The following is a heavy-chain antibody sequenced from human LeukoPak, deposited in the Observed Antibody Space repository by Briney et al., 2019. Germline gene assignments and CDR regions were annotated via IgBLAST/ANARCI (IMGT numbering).Heavy chain of an antibody. CDR2: IYYSGST. D-gene: IGHD3-22*01. Sequence: SETLSLTCSVSGGSISSYYWSWIRQPPGKGLEWIGYIYYSGSTNYNPSLKSRVTISVDTSKNQFSLKLSSVTAADTAVYYCARDRDYYDSSGYYVSNAFDIWGQGTMVTVSS. V-gene: IGHV4-59*01. CDR3: ARDRDYYDSSGYYVSNAFDI. J-gene: IGHJ3*02. CDR1: GGSISSYY.